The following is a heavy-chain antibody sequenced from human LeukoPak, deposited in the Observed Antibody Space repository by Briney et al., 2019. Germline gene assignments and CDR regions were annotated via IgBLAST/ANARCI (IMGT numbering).Heavy chain of an antibody. CDR1: GFTVGSDY. CDR2: IHSDGTT. D-gene: IGHD6-13*01. CDR3: ARKSDSSWSFDR. Sequence: GGSLRPSCAASGFTVGSDYMVWVRQASGKGLEWVSVIHSDGTTNYADPVKGRFSISRDTSKNTLYLQMNSLRAEDTALYYCARKSDSSWSFDRWGQGTLVTVSS. V-gene: IGHV3-66*01. J-gene: IGHJ5*02.